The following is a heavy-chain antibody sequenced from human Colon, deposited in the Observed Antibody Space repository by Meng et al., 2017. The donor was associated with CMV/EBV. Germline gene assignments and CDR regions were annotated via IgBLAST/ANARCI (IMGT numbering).Heavy chain of an antibody. Sequence: GEFLKISCAASGFTFDDYGMSWVRQAPGKGPEGVSGLNWNGGSTGYGDSVKGRFTISRDNAGNSLHLQMNSLRAEDTALYHCVGRKVGIDYYGAGWGGFDIWGQGTMVTVSS. CDR3: VGRKVGIDYYGAGWGGFDI. V-gene: IGHV3-20*01. CDR1: GFTFDDYG. CDR2: LNWNGGST. D-gene: IGHD3-10*01. J-gene: IGHJ3*02.